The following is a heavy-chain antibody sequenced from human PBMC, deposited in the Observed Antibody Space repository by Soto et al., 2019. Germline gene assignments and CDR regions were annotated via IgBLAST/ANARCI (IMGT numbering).Heavy chain of an antibody. J-gene: IGHJ4*02. V-gene: IGHV3-66*01. D-gene: IGHD2-15*01. CDR1: GFTVSSNY. CDR3: ARDQRTATIYYFDY. CDR2: IYSGGST. Sequence: EVQLVESGGGLVQPGGSLRLSCAASGFTVSSNYMSWVRQAPGKGLEWVSVIYSGGSTYYADSVKGRFTISRDNSKNTLYLQMNSLRAEDTAVYYCARDQRTATIYYFDYWGQGTLVTVSS.